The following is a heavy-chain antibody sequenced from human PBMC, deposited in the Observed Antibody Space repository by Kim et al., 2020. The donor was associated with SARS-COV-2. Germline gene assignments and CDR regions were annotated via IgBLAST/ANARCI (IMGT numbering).Heavy chain of an antibody. D-gene: IGHD3-22*01. V-gene: IGHV3-11*04. CDR3: ARDLYYYDSSPLHQDDY. Sequence: KGRFTISRDNAKNSLYLQMNRLRAEDTAVYYCARDLYYYDSSPLHQDDYWGQGTLVTVSS. J-gene: IGHJ4*02.